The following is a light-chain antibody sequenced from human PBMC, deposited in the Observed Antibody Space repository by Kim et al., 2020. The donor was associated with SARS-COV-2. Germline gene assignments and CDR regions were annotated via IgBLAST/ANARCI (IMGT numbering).Light chain of an antibody. V-gene: IGKV3-11*01. CDR3: QQRGSWPLT. CDR2: DAS. CDR1: QSVSRY. Sequence: PGERATLSCRASQSVSRYLAWYQQKPGQAPRLLIYDASNRATGIPARFSGSGSGTDFTLTIGSLEPEDFAVYYCQQRGSWPLTFGGGTKVDIK. J-gene: IGKJ4*01.